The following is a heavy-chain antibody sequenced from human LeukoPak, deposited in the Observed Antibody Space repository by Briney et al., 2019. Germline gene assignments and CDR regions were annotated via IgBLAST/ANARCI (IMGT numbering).Heavy chain of an antibody. CDR3: AKDIRYDSSGFLLDY. D-gene: IGHD3-22*01. J-gene: IGHJ4*02. CDR2: ISWNSGSI. Sequence: GRSLRLSCAASGFTFDDYAMHWVRQAPGEGLGWVSGISWNSGSIGYADSVKGRFTISRDNAKNSLYLQMNSLRAEDTALYYCAKDIRYDSSGFLLDYWGQGTLVTVSS. CDR1: GFTFDDYA. V-gene: IGHV3-9*01.